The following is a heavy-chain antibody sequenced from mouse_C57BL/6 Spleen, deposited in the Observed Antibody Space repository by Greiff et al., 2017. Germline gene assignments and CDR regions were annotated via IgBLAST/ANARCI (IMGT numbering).Heavy chain of an antibody. CDR2: IDPSDSYT. Sequence: VQLQQSGAELVRPGTSVKLSCKASGYTFTSYWMHWVKQRPGQGLEWIGVIDPSDSYTNYNQKFKGKATLTVDTSSSTAYMQLSSLTSEDSAVYYCARESSGLDYWGQGTTLTVSS. CDR1: GYTFTSYW. V-gene: IGHV1-59*01. CDR3: ARESSGLDY. J-gene: IGHJ2*01. D-gene: IGHD3-2*02.